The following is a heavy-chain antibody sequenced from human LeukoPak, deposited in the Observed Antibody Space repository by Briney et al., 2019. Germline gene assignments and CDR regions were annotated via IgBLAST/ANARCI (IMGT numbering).Heavy chain of an antibody. Sequence: GGSLRLSCAASGFTFSTYVMNWLRQAPGKGLEWVSTISVGAEYIFYAHSVKGRVTISTDTSNNALYLQMHSLRAEDTPLYFCASGPPFLKYFEYWGQGTLVTVSS. CDR1: GFTFSTYV. CDR2: ISVGAEYI. D-gene: IGHD3-3*01. V-gene: IGHV3-23*01. CDR3: ASGPPFLKYFEY. J-gene: IGHJ4*02.